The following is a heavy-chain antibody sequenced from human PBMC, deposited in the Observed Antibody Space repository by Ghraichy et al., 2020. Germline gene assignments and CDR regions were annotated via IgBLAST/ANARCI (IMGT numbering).Heavy chain of an antibody. D-gene: IGHD3-22*01. J-gene: IGHJ4*02. CDR2: IYYSGST. CDR3: ARVLYYDSSGYFDY. Sequence: SQTLSLTCAVSGGSISSGGYSWSWIRQPPGKGLEWIGYIYYSGSTYYNPSLKSRVTISVDTSKNQFSLKLSSVTAADTAVYYCARVLYYDSSGYFDYWGQGTLVTVSS. V-gene: IGHV4-30-4*07. CDR1: GGSISSGGYS.